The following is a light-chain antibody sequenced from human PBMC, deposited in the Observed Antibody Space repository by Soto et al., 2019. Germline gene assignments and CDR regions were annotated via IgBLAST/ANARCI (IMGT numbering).Light chain of an antibody. CDR2: GAS. Sequence: EVVMTQSPATLSLSPGERATLSCRASQRVDNNYLAWYQQKPGQAPRLLIHGASTRAATIPARFSGSGSGTEFTLTISSLQSEDFAVYYCQQYNNWPRPFGQGTKVDIK. CDR1: QRVDNN. J-gene: IGKJ1*01. V-gene: IGKV3-15*01. CDR3: QQYNNWPRP.